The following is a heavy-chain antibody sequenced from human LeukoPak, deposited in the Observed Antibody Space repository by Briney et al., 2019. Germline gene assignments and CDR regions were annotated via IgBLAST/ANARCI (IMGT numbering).Heavy chain of an antibody. J-gene: IGHJ6*02. V-gene: IGHV5-51*01. Sequence: PGQSRKISCKGPGYSFTCYWIAWVRQILGKGMEWMGIIYPVDFDTRYSPSSQGQVTISADKSLSTAYLQWSSLKASDTAMYYCARQGTDDYGDYLYYYYYGMDVWGQGTTVTVSS. CDR1: GYSFTCYW. D-gene: IGHD4-17*01. CDR3: ARQGTDDYGDYLYYYYYGMDV. CDR2: IYPVDFDT.